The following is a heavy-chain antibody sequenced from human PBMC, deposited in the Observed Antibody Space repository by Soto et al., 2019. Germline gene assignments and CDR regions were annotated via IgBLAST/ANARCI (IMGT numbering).Heavy chain of an antibody. V-gene: IGHV1-69*13. CDR2: IIPIFGTA. CDR3: AIPIVVVPATHYYYYGMDV. D-gene: IGHD2-2*01. Sequence: GASVKVSCKASGGTFSSYAISWVRQAPGQGLEWMGGIIPIFGTANYAQKFQGRVTITADESTSTAYMELSSLRSEDTAVYYCAIPIVVVPATHYYYYGMDVWGQGTTVTVSS. CDR1: GGTFSSYA. J-gene: IGHJ6*02.